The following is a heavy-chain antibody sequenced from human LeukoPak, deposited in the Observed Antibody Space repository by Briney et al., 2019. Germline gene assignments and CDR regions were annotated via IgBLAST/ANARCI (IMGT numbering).Heavy chain of an antibody. CDR1: GYTFTNYG. CDR2: ISAYNGNT. Sequence: ASVKVSCKASGYTFTNYGVSWVRQAPGRGLEWMGWISAYNGNTNYPQKLQGRVTMTTDTSTSTAYMELRSLISDDTAVYYCARGGQLRATTSLDYWGQGTLVTVSS. D-gene: IGHD5-24*01. J-gene: IGHJ4*02. CDR3: ARGGQLRATTSLDY. V-gene: IGHV1-18*01.